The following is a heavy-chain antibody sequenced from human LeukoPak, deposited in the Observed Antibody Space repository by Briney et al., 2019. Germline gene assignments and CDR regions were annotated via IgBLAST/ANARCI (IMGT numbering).Heavy chain of an antibody. Sequence: SETLSLTCTVSGGSISSHYWSWIRQPPGKGLEWIGTIHHSGSTYYNPSLKSRVNISVDTSKNQFSLNLSSVTAADTAVYYCARDSSGYTYYFDYWGQGTLATVSS. CDR3: ARDSSGYTYYFDY. D-gene: IGHD3-22*01. J-gene: IGHJ4*02. CDR2: IHHSGST. CDR1: GGSISSHY. V-gene: IGHV4-59*11.